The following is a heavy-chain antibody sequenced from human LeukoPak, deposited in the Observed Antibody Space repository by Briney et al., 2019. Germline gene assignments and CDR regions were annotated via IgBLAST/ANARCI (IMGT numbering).Heavy chain of an antibody. Sequence: GESLKISCKGSGYSFTSYWIGWVRQMPGKGLEWMGIIYPGDSDTRYSPSFQGQITISADKSISTAYLQWSSLKASDTAMYYCARRVVGAARAFDIWGQGTMVTVSS. J-gene: IGHJ3*02. CDR2: IYPGDSDT. D-gene: IGHD1-26*01. V-gene: IGHV5-51*01. CDR1: GYSFTSYW. CDR3: ARRVVGAARAFDI.